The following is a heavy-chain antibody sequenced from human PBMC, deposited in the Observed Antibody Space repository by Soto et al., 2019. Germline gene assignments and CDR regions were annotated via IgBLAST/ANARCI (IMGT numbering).Heavy chain of an antibody. V-gene: IGHV4-34*01. CDR2: INHSGST. D-gene: IGHD2-15*01. CDR1: GGSFSGYY. J-gene: IGHJ5*01. Sequence: QVQLQQWGAGPLKPSETLSLTCAVYGGSFSGYYWTWIRQPPGKGLEWIGEINHSGSTNFNPSLKSRLTMSVDTSKKQFFLKLSSVTAADTAVYYCARESGGSCQLDSWGQGTLITVSS. CDR3: ARESGGSCQLDS.